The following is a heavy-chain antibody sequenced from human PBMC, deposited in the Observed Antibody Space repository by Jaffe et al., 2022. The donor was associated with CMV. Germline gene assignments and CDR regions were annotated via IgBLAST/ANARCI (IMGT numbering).Heavy chain of an antibody. CDR2: INSDGSST. Sequence: EVQLVESGGGLVQPGGSLRLSCAASGFTFSSYWMHWVRQAPGKGLVWVSRINSDGSSTSYADSVKGRFTISRDNAKNTLYLQMNSLRAEDTAVYYCARDVDCSGGSCYPVYDFWGQGTLVTVSS. CDR1: GFTFSSYW. D-gene: IGHD2-15*01. J-gene: IGHJ4*02. CDR3: ARDVDCSGGSCYPVYDF. V-gene: IGHV3-74*01.